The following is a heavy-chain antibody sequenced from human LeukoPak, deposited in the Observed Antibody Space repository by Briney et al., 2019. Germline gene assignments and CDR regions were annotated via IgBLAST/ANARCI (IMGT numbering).Heavy chain of an antibody. J-gene: IGHJ4*02. D-gene: IGHD4/OR15-4a*01. Sequence: GGSLRLSCAASGFTFSSYSMNWVRQAPGKGLEWVSYISSSSSTTHYSDSVKGRFTISRDNSKNTLYLQMNSLRAEDTAVYYCARRAGAYSHPYDYWGQGTLVTVSS. CDR3: ARRAGAYSHPYDY. CDR1: GFTFSSYS. V-gene: IGHV3-48*01. CDR2: ISSSSSTT.